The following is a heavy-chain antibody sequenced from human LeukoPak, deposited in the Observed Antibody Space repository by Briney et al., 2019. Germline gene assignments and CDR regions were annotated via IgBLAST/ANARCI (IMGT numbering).Heavy chain of an antibody. V-gene: IGHV3-23*01. J-gene: IGHJ4*02. Sequence: GGSLRLSCEASGFTFSTFAMIWVRQPPGKGLEWVSSIFPSGGEIHYADSVRGRFTISRDNSKSTLSLQMNSLRAEDTAIYYCATYKQVLLPFESWGQGTLVTVSS. CDR3: ATYKQVLLPFES. CDR1: GFTFSTFA. CDR2: IFPSGGEI. D-gene: IGHD2-8*02.